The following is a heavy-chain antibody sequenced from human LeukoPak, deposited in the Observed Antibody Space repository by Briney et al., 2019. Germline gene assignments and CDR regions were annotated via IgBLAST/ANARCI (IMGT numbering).Heavy chain of an antibody. CDR1: GFTFSSYW. CDR3: ARQTTVTIYWYFDL. V-gene: IGHV4-34*01. J-gene: IGHJ2*01. D-gene: IGHD4-17*01. CDR2: INHSGST. Sequence: GSLRLSCAASGFTFSSYWMSWVRQPPGKGLEWIGEINHSGSTNYNPSLKSRVTISVDTSKNQFSLKLSSVTAADTAVYYCARQTTVTIYWYFDLWGRGTLVTVSS.